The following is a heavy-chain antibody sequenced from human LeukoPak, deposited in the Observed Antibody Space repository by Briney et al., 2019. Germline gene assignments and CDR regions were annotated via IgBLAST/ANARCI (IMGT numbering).Heavy chain of an antibody. J-gene: IGHJ5*02. CDR2: INHSGST. V-gene: IGHV4-30-2*01. CDR3: ARGFGYCSSTSCYAASDP. Sequence: SQTLSLTCTVSGGSISSGGYYWSWIRQPPGKELEWIGEINHSGSTNYNPSLKSRVTISVDTSKNQFSLKLSSVTAADTAVYYCARGFGYCSSTSCYAASDPWGQGTLVTVSS. D-gene: IGHD2-2*03. CDR1: GGSISSGGYY.